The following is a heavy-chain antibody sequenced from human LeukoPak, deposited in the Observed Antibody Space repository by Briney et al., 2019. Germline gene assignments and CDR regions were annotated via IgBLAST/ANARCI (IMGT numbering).Heavy chain of an antibody. CDR3: AREGAGDYDILTGYYTDSHYFDY. Sequence: PSETLSLTCAVYGGSFSGYYWSWIRQPPGKGLEWIGEINHSGSTNYNPSLKSRVTISVDTSKNQFSLKLSSVTAADTAVYYCAREGAGDYDILTGYYTDSHYFDYWGQGTLVTVSS. J-gene: IGHJ4*02. CDR1: GGSFSGYY. V-gene: IGHV4-34*01. D-gene: IGHD3-9*01. CDR2: INHSGST.